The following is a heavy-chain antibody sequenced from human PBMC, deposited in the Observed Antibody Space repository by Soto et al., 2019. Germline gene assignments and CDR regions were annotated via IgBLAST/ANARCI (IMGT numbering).Heavy chain of an antibody. Sequence: PSGNLSLTCTVSGASINRATYYWAWFRQFTGEGLEWVGYIYYTGTTYYIPSLKSRLTMSVDTSKNQFSLRPSYATAPDTALYDCPTVPDPLDCSCPTCEPCSFSLDYW. V-gene: IGHV4-31*06. J-gene: IGHJ4*01. CDR2: IYYTGTT. CDR1: GASINRATYY. CDR3: PTVPDPLDCSCPTCEPCSFSLDY. D-gene: IGHD2-15*01.